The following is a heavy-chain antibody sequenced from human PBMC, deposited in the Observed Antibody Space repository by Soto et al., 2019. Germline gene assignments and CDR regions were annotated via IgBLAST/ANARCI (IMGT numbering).Heavy chain of an antibody. J-gene: IGHJ3*02. CDR2: IYRGDAT. Sequence: PGGSLRLSCAASGFSVSDNYMSWVRQAPGKGLEWVSVIYRGDATHYADSVKGRFTISGDNSKNTVYLQMSNLRAEDTAVYYCARDRIDSSRADAFDIWGPGTMVTVSS. D-gene: IGHD6-6*01. CDR1: GFSVSDNY. CDR3: ARDRIDSSRADAFDI. V-gene: IGHV3-53*01.